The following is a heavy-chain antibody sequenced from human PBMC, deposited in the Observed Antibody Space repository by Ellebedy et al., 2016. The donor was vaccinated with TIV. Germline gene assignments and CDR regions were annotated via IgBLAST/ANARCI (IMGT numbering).Heavy chain of an antibody. V-gene: IGHV1-46*04. D-gene: IGHD6-19*01. CDR3: ARARSSGWLHTPDY. Sequence: AASVKVSCKSSGYTFPSYYMHWVRQPPGQGLEWMGIINPSGGSPTYAQKLQGRVTMTRDTSTSTVYMELSSLRSEDTAVYYCARARSSGWLHTPDYWGQGSLVTVST. CDR1: GYTFPSYY. J-gene: IGHJ4*02. CDR2: INPSGGSP.